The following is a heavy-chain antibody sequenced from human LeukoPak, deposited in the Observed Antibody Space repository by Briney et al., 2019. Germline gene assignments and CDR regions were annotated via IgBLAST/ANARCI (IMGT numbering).Heavy chain of an antibody. J-gene: IGHJ4*02. V-gene: IGHV3-48*03. CDR3: ARGEVQGRDY. CDR2: ISSSGSTI. Sequence: GGSLRLSCAASGFTFSSYEMNWVRQAPGKGLEWVSYISSSGSTIYYADSVKGRFTISRDNAKNSLYLQMNSLRAEDTAVYYCARGEVQGRDYWGQGTLVTVSS. D-gene: IGHD3-10*01. CDR1: GFTFSSYE.